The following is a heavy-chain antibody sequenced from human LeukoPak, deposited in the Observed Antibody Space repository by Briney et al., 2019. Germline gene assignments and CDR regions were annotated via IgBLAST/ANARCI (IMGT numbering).Heavy chain of an antibody. CDR2: INPNSGVT. J-gene: IGHJ4*02. Sequence: ASVKDSCKASGYTFTGHYIHWVRQAPGQGLEWMGWINPNSGVTHYPQKFQGRVTMTRDTSIRTAYMEVSSLRSDDTAVYYCARGQQWLEAFDYWGLGTLVTVSS. D-gene: IGHD6-19*01. CDR3: ARGQQWLEAFDY. CDR1: GYTFTGHY. V-gene: IGHV1-2*02.